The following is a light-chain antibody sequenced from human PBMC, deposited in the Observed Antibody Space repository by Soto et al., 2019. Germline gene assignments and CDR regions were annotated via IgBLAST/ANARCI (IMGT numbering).Light chain of an antibody. CDR2: YDN. CDR3: AAWDDSLNGRV. Sequence: QSVLTQPPSASGTPGQRVTISCSGSSSNIGGRTVNWYQQLPGTAPKLLIYYDNLRPSGVPDRISGSKSGTSASLAISGLQSDDEADYYCAAWDDSLNGRVFGTGTKVTVL. J-gene: IGLJ1*01. V-gene: IGLV1-44*01. CDR1: SSNIGGRT.